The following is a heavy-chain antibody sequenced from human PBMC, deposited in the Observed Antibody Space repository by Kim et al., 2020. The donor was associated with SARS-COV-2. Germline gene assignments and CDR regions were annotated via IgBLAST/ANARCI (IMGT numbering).Heavy chain of an antibody. D-gene: IGHD2-15*01. V-gene: IGHV5-51*06. CDR2: IYPGDSDI. J-gene: IGHJ4*02. Sequence: GESLKISCKASGYNLRNHWIAWVRQVPGKGLEWMGVIYPGDSDIRYSPSFQGQIIISADTSISTAYLQWRSLKASDSAMYYCVTTVVAAAAKYYFNYWGQGTLVTVSS. CDR3: VTTVVAAAAKYYFNY. CDR1: GYNLRNHW.